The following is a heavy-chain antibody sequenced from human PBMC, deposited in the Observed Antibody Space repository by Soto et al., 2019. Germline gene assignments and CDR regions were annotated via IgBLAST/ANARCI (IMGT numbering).Heavy chain of an antibody. CDR2: IYPGDSDT. J-gene: IGHJ5*02. CDR1: GYSFTSYW. V-gene: IGHV5-51*01. CDR3: ARQGGYVDGRWWFDP. D-gene: IGHD5-12*01. Sequence: GESLKVSCKGSGYSFTSYWIGWVRQMPGKGLEWMGIIYPGDSDTRYSPSFQGQVTISADKSISTAYLQWSSLKASDTAMYYCARQGGYVDGRWWFDPWGQGTLVTVSS.